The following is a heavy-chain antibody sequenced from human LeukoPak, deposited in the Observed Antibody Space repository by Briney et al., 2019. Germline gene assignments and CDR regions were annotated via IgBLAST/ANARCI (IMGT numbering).Heavy chain of an antibody. D-gene: IGHD1-26*01. V-gene: IGHV3-33*06. J-gene: IGHJ4*02. Sequence: PGGSLRLSCAASGFNFNNYGMHWVRQVPGKGLEWVAVIWYDGSEKYTADSVKGRFTISRDNSKNTLYVQMNSLRDEDTAVYYCAKDQRWESPHYLDSWGQGTLVTVSS. CDR1: GFNFNNYG. CDR3: AKDQRWESPHYLDS. CDR2: IWYDGSEK.